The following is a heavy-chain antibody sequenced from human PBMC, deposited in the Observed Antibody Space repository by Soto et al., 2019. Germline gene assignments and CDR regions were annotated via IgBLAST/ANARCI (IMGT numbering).Heavy chain of an antibody. Sequence: GSLRLSCAASGFTFRSFTMNWVRQAPGKGLEWVSTISSNSAYIYYTDALRGRFTISRDNAKNSLHLQMNSLRAEDTAVYYCTRGASRDSSARGWFDPWGPGTLVTVSS. D-gene: IGHD6-13*01. CDR3: TRGASRDSSARGWFDP. CDR2: ISSNSAYI. V-gene: IGHV3-21*01. CDR1: GFTFRSFT. J-gene: IGHJ5*02.